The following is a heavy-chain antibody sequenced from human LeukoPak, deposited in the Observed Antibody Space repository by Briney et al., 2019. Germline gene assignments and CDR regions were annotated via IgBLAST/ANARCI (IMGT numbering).Heavy chain of an antibody. J-gene: IGHJ4*02. V-gene: IGHV4-39*01. Sequence: PSETLSLTCTVSGGSISSSSYYWGWIRQPPGKGLEWIGSIYYSGSTYYNPSLKSRVTISVDTSKNQFSLKLSSVTAADTAVYYCARGSPPYYSDYWGQGTLVTVSS. CDR2: IYYSGST. CDR1: GGSISSSSYY. D-gene: IGHD1-14*01. CDR3: ARGSPPYYSDY.